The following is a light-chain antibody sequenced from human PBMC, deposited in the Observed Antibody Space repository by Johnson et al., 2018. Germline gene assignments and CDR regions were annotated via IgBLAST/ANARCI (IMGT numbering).Light chain of an antibody. J-gene: IGLJ1*01. CDR2: ENN. CDR3: GTWDSSLSAGNV. CDR1: SSNIGNNY. V-gene: IGLV1-51*02. Sequence: SVLTQPPSVSAAPGQKVTISCSGSSSNIGNNYVSWYQQLTGTAPKLLIFENNKRPSGIPDRFSGSKSGTSATLGITGLQTGDEADYYCGTWDSSLSAGNVFGTGTKVTVL.